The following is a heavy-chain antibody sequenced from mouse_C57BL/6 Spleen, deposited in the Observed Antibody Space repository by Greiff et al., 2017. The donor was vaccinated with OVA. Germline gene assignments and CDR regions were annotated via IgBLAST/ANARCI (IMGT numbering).Heavy chain of an antibody. CDR3: ARFLLGYFDY. CDR1: GYTFTSYT. D-gene: IGHD6-2*01. V-gene: IGHV1-4*01. J-gene: IGHJ2*01. Sequence: VKLVESGAELARPGASVKMSCKASGYTFTSYTMHWVKQRPGQGLEWIGYINPSSGYTKYNQKFKDKATLTADKSSSTAYMQLSSLTSEDSAVYYCARFLLGYFDYWGQGTTLTVSS. CDR2: INPSSGYT.